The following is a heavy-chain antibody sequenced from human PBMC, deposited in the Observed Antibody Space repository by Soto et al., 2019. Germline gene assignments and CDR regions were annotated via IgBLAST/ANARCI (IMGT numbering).Heavy chain of an antibody. V-gene: IGHV2-70*01. J-gene: IGHJ4*02. D-gene: IGHD6-13*01. Sequence: ASGPTLVNPTQTLTLTCTFSGFSLSTSGMCVSWIRQPPGKALEWLALIDWDDDKYYSTSLKTRLTISKDTSKNQVVLTMTNMDPVDTATYYCARSNEPNQAAADPPYFDYWGQGTLVTVSS. CDR2: IDWDDDK. CDR1: GFSLSTSGMC. CDR3: ARSNEPNQAAADPPYFDY.